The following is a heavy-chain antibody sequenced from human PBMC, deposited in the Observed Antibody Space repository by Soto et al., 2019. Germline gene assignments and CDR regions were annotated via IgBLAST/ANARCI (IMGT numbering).Heavy chain of an antibody. D-gene: IGHD6-6*01. CDR1: GGTFSSYT. CDR2: IIPILGIA. J-gene: IGHJ5*02. CDR3: ARDLIAARPEGGFDP. Sequence: SVKVSCKASGGTFSSYTISWVRQAPGQGLEWMGRIIPILGIANYAQKFQGRVTITADKSTSTAYMELSSLRSEDTAVYYCARDLIAARPEGGFDPWGQGTLVTVSS. V-gene: IGHV1-69*04.